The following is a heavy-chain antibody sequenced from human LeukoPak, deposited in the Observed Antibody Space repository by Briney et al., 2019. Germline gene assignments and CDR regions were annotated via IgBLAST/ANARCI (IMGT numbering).Heavy chain of an antibody. Sequence: GGSLRLSCAAPGFTFSSYWMSWVRQAPGKGLEWVANIKQDGSEKYYVDSVKGRFTISRDNAKNSLYLQMNSLRAEDTAVYYCAREGSSTSYFDYWGQGTLVTVSS. V-gene: IGHV3-7*01. CDR2: IKQDGSEK. D-gene: IGHD2-2*01. J-gene: IGHJ4*02. CDR3: AREGSSTSYFDY. CDR1: GFTFSSYW.